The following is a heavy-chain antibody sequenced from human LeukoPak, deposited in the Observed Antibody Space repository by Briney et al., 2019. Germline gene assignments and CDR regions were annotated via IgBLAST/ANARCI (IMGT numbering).Heavy chain of an antibody. J-gene: IGHJ5*02. Sequence: SGGSLRLSCAASGFIGTRDWMSWVRQAPGKGLEWVANIKQDGSQRYYLDSVKGRFTISRDNAKNSLYLQMTSLRAEDTAVYYCARPGYCSGSSCYTGDTLFDPWGQGTLVTVSS. CDR2: IKQDGSQR. D-gene: IGHD2-2*02. CDR1: GFIGTRDW. CDR3: ARPGYCSGSSCYTGDTLFDP. V-gene: IGHV3-7*01.